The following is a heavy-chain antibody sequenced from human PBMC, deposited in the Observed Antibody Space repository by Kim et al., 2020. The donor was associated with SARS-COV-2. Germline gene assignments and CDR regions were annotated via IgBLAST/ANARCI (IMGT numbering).Heavy chain of an antibody. Sequence: GGSLRLSCSASGFTFSSYAMHWVRQAPGKGLEYVSAISSNGGSTYYADSVKGRFTISRDNSKNTLYLQMSSLRAEDTAVYYCVKDGKSSVGATTYLDYWGQGTLVTASS. V-gene: IGHV3-64D*09. J-gene: IGHJ4*02. CDR3: VKDGKSSVGATTYLDY. CDR2: ISSNGGST. CDR1: GFTFSSYA. D-gene: IGHD1-26*01.